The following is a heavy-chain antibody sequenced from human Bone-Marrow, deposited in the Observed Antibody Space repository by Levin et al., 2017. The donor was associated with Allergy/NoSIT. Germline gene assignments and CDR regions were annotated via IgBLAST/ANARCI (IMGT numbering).Heavy chain of an antibody. CDR1: GFSFEDLA. CDR3: AKGGGISGYYYIDV. D-gene: IGHD3-16*01. Sequence: LSLTCEASGFSFEDLAMHWVRQGPGKGLEWVSVISWDGTITHYADSVRGRFTVSRDNSRKSLFLQMSSLRAEDSALYFCAKGGGISGYYYIDVWGKGTTVTVSS. CDR2: ISWDGTIT. V-gene: IGHV3-43D*04. J-gene: IGHJ6*03.